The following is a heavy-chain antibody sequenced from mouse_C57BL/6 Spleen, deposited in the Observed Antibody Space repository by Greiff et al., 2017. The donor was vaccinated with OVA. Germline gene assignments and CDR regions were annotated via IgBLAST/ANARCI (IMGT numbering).Heavy chain of an antibody. V-gene: IGHV1-61*01. CDR1: GYTFTSYW. D-gene: IGHD1-1*01. CDR3: ARDITTVGAKGYYAMDY. Sequence: VQLQQSGAELVRPGSSVKLSCKASGYTFTSYWMDWVKQRPGQGLEWIGNIYPSDSETHYNQKFKDKATLTVDKSSSTAYMQLSSLTSEDSAVYYCARDITTVGAKGYYAMDYWGQGTSVTDSS. J-gene: IGHJ4*01. CDR2: IYPSDSET.